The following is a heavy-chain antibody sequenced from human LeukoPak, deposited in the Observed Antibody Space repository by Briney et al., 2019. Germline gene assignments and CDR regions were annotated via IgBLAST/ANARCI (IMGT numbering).Heavy chain of an antibody. CDR3: ARAGAVVDNWFDP. J-gene: IGHJ5*02. CDR2: INPSGGST. D-gene: IGHD2-15*01. Sequence: GASVKVSCKASGYTFTSYYMHWVRQAPGQGLEGMGIINPSGGSTSYAQKFQGRVTMTRDMSTTTAYMELRSLRSDDTAVYYCARAGAVVDNWFDPWGQGTLVTVSS. CDR1: GYTFTSYY. V-gene: IGHV1-46*01.